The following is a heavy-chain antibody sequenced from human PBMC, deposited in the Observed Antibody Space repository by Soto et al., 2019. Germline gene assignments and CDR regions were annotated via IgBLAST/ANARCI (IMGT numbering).Heavy chain of an antibody. D-gene: IGHD3-22*01. CDR2: INPSGST. V-gene: IGHV4-34*01. CDR1: GGSGGSFSGYY. Sequence: QVQLQQWGAGLLKPSETLSLTCAVNGGSGGSFSGYYWSWIRQPPGKGLEWIGEINPSGSTNYNPAIKSRVTISVDTPKNQFSLKLNSVTAADPAVYYCARHNSDSSGYYHYYYGMDVWGQGTTVTVSS. J-gene: IGHJ6*02. CDR3: ARHNSDSSGYYHYYYGMDV.